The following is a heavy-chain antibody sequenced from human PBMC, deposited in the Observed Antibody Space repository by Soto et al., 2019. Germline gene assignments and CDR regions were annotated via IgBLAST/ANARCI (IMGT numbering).Heavy chain of an antibody. V-gene: IGHV3-72*01. D-gene: IGHD6-19*01. CDR3: GSVRSSGWSRDIDY. J-gene: IGHJ4*02. CDR2: IRNKANSYTK. Sequence: EVQLVESGGGLVQPGGSLRLCCAASGFTFSDHYMDWVRQAPGKGLEWVGRIRNKANSYTKEYAASVKGRFTISRDESKNSLYLQMNSLKTEDTAVYYCGSVRSSGWSRDIDYWGQGTLVTVSS. CDR1: GFTFSDHY.